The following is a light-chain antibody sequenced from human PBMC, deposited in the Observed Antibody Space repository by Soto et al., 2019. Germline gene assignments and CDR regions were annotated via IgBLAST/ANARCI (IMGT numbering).Light chain of an antibody. Sequence: DIVMTQSPATLSVSPGERATLSCRASLTVNTNLAWYQQKPGQAPRLLIYYASTRATGIPARFSGSGSVKEFTLTISSVQSEDSAVYCCQQYNNWPPGATFGPGTKVEIK. V-gene: IGKV3-15*01. CDR1: LTVNTN. CDR2: YAS. J-gene: IGKJ3*01. CDR3: QQYNNWPPGAT.